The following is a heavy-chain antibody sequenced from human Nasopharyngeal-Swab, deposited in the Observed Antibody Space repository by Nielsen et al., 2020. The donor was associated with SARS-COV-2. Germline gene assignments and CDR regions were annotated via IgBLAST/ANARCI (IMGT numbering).Heavy chain of an antibody. CDR2: ISAYNGNT. D-gene: IGHD4-17*01. CDR3: ARSFTVTTNGYYYYYMDV. V-gene: IGHV1-18*04. J-gene: IGHJ6*03. Sequence: ASVKVSCKASGYTFTSYGISWVRQAPGQGLEWMGWISAYNGNTNYAQKLQGRVTMTTDTSTSTAYMELSSLRSEDTAVYYCARSFTVTTNGYYYYYMDVWGKGTTVTVSS. CDR1: GYTFTSYG.